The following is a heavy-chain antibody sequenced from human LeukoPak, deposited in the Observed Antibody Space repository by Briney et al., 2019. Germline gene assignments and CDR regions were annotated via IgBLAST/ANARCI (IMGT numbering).Heavy chain of an antibody. Sequence: PGRSLRLSCAASGSTFSSYTMHWVRQAPGKGLEWAAVISYDGNNKYYADSVKGRFTISRDNSKNTLYLQMNSLRAEDTAVYYCARDVGLATVTTGGHWGQGTLVTVSS. CDR2: ISYDGNNK. J-gene: IGHJ4*02. D-gene: IGHD4-11*01. V-gene: IGHV3-30-3*01. CDR3: ARDVGLATVTTGGH. CDR1: GSTFSSYT.